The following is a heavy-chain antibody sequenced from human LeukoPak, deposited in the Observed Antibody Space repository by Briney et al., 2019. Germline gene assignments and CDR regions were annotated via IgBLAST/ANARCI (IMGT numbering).Heavy chain of an antibody. CDR3: ARMSTSYGDYVDY. D-gene: IGHD4-17*01. J-gene: IGHJ4*02. CDR1: GGSFSGYY. V-gene: IGHV4-34*01. Sequence: SETLSLTCAVYGGSFSGYYWSWIRQPPGKGLEWIGEINHSGSTNYNPSLKSRVTISVDTSKNQFSLKLSSVTAADTAVYYCARMSTSYGDYVDYWGQGTLVTVSS. CDR2: INHSGST.